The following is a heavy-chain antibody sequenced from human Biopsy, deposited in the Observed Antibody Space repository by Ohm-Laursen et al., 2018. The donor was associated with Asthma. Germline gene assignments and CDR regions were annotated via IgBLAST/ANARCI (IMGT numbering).Heavy chain of an antibody. CDR1: GYTFNSAG. CDR2: ISVYNGNT. J-gene: IGHJ6*02. D-gene: IGHD3-10*01. V-gene: IGHV1-18*01. CDR3: ARAVDYSHYYGIDV. Sequence: SSVKVSCKTSGYTFNSAGITWVRQAPGQGLKWMGWISVYNGNTKVAQKLQDRVTMTTDTSTSTAYMELRSLRSDDTAVYFCARAVDYSHYYGIDVWGQGTTVTVS.